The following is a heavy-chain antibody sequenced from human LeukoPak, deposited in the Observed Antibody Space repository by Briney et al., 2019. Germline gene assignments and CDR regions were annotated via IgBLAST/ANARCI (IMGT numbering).Heavy chain of an antibody. V-gene: IGHV1-24*01. CDR3: ARDDEKYYFDY. Sequence: ASVKVSCKVSGYALTELSMHWVRQAPGKGLEWMGGFDPEDGETIYAQKFQGRVTITADESTSTAYMELSSLRSEDTAVYYCARDDEKYYFDYWGQGTLVTVSS. CDR1: GYALTELS. J-gene: IGHJ4*02. CDR2: FDPEDGET.